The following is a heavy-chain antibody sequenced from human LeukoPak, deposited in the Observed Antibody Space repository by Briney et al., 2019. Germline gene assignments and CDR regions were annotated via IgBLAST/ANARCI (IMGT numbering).Heavy chain of an antibody. CDR3: ARGETKDV. CDR1: GFTFSSYG. CDR2: INEDGSEK. Sequence: PGGSLRLSCAASGFTFSSYGMHWVRQAPGKGPEWVANINEDGSEKHYVGSVRGRFTISRDNADNSLHLQMNSLRPEDMAVYYCARGETKDVWGKGTTVTVSS. V-gene: IGHV3-7*01. J-gene: IGHJ6*04. D-gene: IGHD5-24*01.